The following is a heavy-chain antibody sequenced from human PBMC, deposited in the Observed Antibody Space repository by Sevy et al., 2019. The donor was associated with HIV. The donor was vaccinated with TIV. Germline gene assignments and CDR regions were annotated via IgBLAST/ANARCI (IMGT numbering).Heavy chain of an antibody. J-gene: IGHJ4*02. V-gene: IGHV4-59*01. CDR1: GGSFSSYY. D-gene: IGHD6-13*01. Sequence: SETLSLTCNVSGGSFSSYYWTWIRQPPGRGLEWIGYIDHTGTTNINRSLQSRVIMSVDTSKNQFSLKMYSVTAADTAVYYCASERDSGRWYEAYYFDSWGRGTLVTVSS. CDR3: ASERDSGRWYEAYYFDS. CDR2: IDHTGTT.